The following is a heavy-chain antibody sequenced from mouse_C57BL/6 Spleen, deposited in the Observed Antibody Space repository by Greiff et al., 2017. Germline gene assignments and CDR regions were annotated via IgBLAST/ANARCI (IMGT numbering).Heavy chain of an antibody. CDR1: GYAFSSSW. CDR3: ARSSYYGSSYWYFDV. Sequence: VQLQQSGPELVKPGASVKISCKASGYAFSSSWMNWVKQRPGKGLEWIGRIYPGDGDTNYNGKFKGKDTLTADKSSSTAYMQLSSLTSEDSAVYFCARSSYYGSSYWYFDVWGTGTTVTVSS. D-gene: IGHD1-1*01. V-gene: IGHV1-82*01. CDR2: IYPGDGDT. J-gene: IGHJ1*03.